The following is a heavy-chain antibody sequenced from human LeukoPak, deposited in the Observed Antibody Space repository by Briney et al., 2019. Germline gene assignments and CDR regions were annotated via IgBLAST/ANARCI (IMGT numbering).Heavy chain of an antibody. CDR1: GFTFSDYY. J-gene: IGHJ4*02. D-gene: IGHD3-16*01. Sequence: GGSLRLSCAASGFTFSDYYMSWIRQPPGKGLEWVSYISSSGSTIYYADSVKGRFTISRDNAKNPLYLQMNTLRAEDTAVYYCARDRDVRHYYFDYWGQGTLVTVSS. CDR3: ARDRDVRHYYFDY. CDR2: ISSSGSTI. V-gene: IGHV3-11*04.